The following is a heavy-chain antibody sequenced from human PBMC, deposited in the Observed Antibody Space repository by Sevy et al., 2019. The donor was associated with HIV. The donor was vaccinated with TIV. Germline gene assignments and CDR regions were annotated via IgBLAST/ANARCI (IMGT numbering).Heavy chain of an antibody. CDR1: GFTFDDYG. Sequence: GGSLRLSCAASGFTFDDYGMSWVRQAPGKGLEWVSGINWNGRSTGYADSVKGRFTISRDNAKNSLYLQMNSLRAEDTALYYCARDMVSGSYYNYYYGMDVWGQGTTVTVSS. J-gene: IGHJ6*02. CDR3: ARDMVSGSYYNYYYGMDV. D-gene: IGHD1-26*01. V-gene: IGHV3-20*04. CDR2: INWNGRST.